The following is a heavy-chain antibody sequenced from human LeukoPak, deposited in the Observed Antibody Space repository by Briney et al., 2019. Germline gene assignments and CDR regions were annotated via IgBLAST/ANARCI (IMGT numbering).Heavy chain of an antibody. CDR2: IKQDGSEK. CDR1: GFTFSSYW. Sequence: GGSLRLSCAASGFTFSSYWMSWVRQAPGKGLEWGANIKQDGSEKDYVDSVKGRFTISRDNARNSLYLQMNSLRAEDTAVYYCARDRGLSSENYYYYYMDVWGKGTTVTVSS. D-gene: IGHD3-16*02. CDR3: ARDRGLSSENYYYYYMDV. J-gene: IGHJ6*03. V-gene: IGHV3-7*01.